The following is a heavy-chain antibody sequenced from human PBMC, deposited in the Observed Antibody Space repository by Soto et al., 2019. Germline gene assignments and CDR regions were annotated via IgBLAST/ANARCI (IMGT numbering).Heavy chain of an antibody. J-gene: IGHJ4*02. D-gene: IGHD1-1*01. CDR1: GYTFTSYD. CDR3: ARRAETNGWNGFGADKYYFDF. CDR2: RNPNTGNS. V-gene: IGHV1-8*01. Sequence: QVQLVQSGAEVRKPGASVKVSCEASGYTFTSYDIYWVRQATGQGLEWMGWRNPNTGNSGYAQKFQGRVTMTSDTSISTGPMELSSLRSEDTAVYYCARRAETNGWNGFGADKYYFDFWGQGTLVTVSS.